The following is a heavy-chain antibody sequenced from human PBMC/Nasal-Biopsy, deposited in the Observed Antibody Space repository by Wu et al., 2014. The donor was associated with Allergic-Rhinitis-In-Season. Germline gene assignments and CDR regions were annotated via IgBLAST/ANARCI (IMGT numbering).Heavy chain of an antibody. J-gene: IGHJ4*02. D-gene: IGHD2-8*01. Sequence: VKVSCKASGGSFRNQPISWLRQAPGQRPEWMGWVIPMFGTPTYAPQFQDRVNISADERTATGFFEIRGLTPEDTATYYCARGRHNGNFPFDFWGQGTPVTVSS. V-gene: IGHV1-69*13. CDR1: GGSFRNQP. CDR2: VIPMFGTP. CDR3: ARGRHNGNFPFDF.